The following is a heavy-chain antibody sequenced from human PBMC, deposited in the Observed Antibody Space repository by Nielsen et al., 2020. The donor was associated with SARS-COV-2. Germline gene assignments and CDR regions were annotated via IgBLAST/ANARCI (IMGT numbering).Heavy chain of an antibody. Sequence: GGSLRLSCAASGFTFDDYAMHWVRQAPGKGLEWVSGISWNSGSIGYADSVKGRFTISRDNAKNSLYLQMNSLRAEDTALCYCAKGRPFDYWGQGTLVTVSS. CDR2: ISWNSGSI. CDR3: AKGRPFDY. V-gene: IGHV3-9*01. J-gene: IGHJ4*02. CDR1: GFTFDDYA.